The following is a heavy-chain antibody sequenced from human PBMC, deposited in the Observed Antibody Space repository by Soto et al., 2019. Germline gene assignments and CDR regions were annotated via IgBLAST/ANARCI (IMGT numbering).Heavy chain of an antibody. CDR3: ARDRQSSGWLDAFDI. Sequence: EVQLVESGGGLVQPGGSLRLSCAASGFTVSINYMSWVRQAPGKGLEWVSVIFTGGSTYYADSVKGRFTIFRHSSMNTVYLQMDSLRAEDTAVYYCARDRQSSGWLDAFDIWGQGTMVTVSS. CDR1: GFTVSINY. D-gene: IGHD6-19*01. J-gene: IGHJ3*02. V-gene: IGHV3-53*04. CDR2: IFTGGST.